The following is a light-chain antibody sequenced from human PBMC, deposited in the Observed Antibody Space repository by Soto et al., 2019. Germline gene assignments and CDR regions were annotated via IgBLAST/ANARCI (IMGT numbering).Light chain of an antibody. V-gene: IGKV1-9*01. CDR1: QDIRSY. CDR2: ASS. Sequence: DIQLTQSPSFLSASVGDRVTITCRASQDIRSYLAWYQQKPGKAPKLLIYASSTLQSGVPSKFSGSGSGTEFTLTISSLQPEDFATYYCQKLDSYPLTFGPGTKVDIK. CDR3: QKLDSYPLT. J-gene: IGKJ3*01.